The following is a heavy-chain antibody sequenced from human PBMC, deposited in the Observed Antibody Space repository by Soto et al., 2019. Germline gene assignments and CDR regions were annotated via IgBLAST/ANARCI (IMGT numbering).Heavy chain of an antibody. D-gene: IGHD3-22*01. Sequence: QVQLVQSGAEVKKPGSSVKVSCEASGGTFSSSDINWVRQAPGQGLEWMGGIIPIFSPAKYAQKFQGRVTITADESTSTAYMELTGLTFDDTAVYYCARGLHDYDNTGYHPAYFDSWGLGTLVTVSS. J-gene: IGHJ4*02. V-gene: IGHV1-69*01. CDR2: IIPIFSPA. CDR3: ARGLHDYDNTGYHPAYFDS. CDR1: GGTFSSSD.